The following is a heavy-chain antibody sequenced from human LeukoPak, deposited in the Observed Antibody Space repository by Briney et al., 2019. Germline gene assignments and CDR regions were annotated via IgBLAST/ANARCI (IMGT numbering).Heavy chain of an antibody. CDR1: GFTFSGFW. CDR2: ISFDGSDA. V-gene: IGHV3-74*01. CDR3: VRGGASTWS. Sequence: GGSLRLSCAASGFTFSGFWMHWVRQAPGKGLVWVSCISFDGSDATYADSVKGRFTISRDDAKSTLYLQMNSLRAEDTAVYYCVRGGASTWSWGQGTLVTVSS. D-gene: IGHD2-15*01. J-gene: IGHJ5*02.